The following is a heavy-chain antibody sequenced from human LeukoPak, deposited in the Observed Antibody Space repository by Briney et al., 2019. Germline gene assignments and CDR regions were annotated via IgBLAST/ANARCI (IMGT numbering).Heavy chain of an antibody. CDR2: ISAYNGNT. CDR3: ARALDSSYYYDSSGYSGEYFDY. Sequence: ASVKVSCKASGYTFTSYGISWVRQAPGQGLEWMGWISAYNGNTNYAQKLQGRVTMTTDTSTSTAYMELRSLRSDDTAVYYCARALDSSYYYDSSGYSGEYFDYWGQGTLVTVSS. V-gene: IGHV1-18*01. CDR1: GYTFTSYG. J-gene: IGHJ4*02. D-gene: IGHD3-22*01.